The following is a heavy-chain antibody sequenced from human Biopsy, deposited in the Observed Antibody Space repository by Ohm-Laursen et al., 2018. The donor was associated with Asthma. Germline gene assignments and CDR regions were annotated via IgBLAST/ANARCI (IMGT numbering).Heavy chain of an antibody. D-gene: IGHD6-19*01. CDR3: ASSIAVADSDAFDI. Sequence: ASVKVSCKASGYTFTSYAMHWVRQAPGQRLEWMGWINAGNGNAKYSQKFQGRVTITRDTSASTAYMELSSLRSEDTAVYYCASSIAVADSDAFDIWGQGTMVTVSS. CDR1: GYTFTSYA. CDR2: INAGNGNA. J-gene: IGHJ3*02. V-gene: IGHV1-3*01.